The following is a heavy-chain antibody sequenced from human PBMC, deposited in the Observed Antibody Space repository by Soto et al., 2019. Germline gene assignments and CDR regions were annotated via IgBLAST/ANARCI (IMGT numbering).Heavy chain of an antibody. V-gene: IGHV3-23*01. CDR2: ISGSGGST. J-gene: IGHJ5*02. CDR3: AKDVFSGDIVLMVYAPGPFDP. Sequence: GGSLRLSCAASGFTFSSYAMSWVRQAPGKGLEWVSAISGSGGSTYYADSVKGRFTISRDNSKNTLYLQMNSLRAEDTAVYYCAKDVFSGDIVLMVYAPGPFDPWGQGTLVTVSS. CDR1: GFTFSSYA. D-gene: IGHD2-8*01.